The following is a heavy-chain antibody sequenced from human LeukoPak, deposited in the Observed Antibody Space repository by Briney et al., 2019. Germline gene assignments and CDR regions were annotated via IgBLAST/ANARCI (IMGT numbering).Heavy chain of an antibody. CDR1: GFTFSSYA. J-gene: IGHJ4*02. CDR2: ISYDGSNK. Sequence: GGSLRLSCAASGFTFSSYAMHWVRQAPGKGLEWVAVISYDGSNKYYADSVKGRFTISRDNSKNTLYLQMNSLRAEDTAVYYCAKPRYYYGSGSPYYWGQGTLVTVSS. CDR3: AKPRYYYGSGSPYY. V-gene: IGHV3-30-3*01. D-gene: IGHD3-10*01.